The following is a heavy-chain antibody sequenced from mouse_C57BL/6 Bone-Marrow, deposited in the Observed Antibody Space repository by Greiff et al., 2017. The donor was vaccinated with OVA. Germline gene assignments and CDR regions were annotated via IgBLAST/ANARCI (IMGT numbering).Heavy chain of an antibody. Sequence: VQLQQSGAELVRPGASVKLSCKASGYTFTDYYISWVKQRPGQGLEWIARIYPGSGNIYYNEKLKGKATLTAEKSSSTAYMQLSSLTSDDSAVYCCARSERLRDYFDYWGQGTTLTVSS. J-gene: IGHJ2*01. V-gene: IGHV1-76*01. CDR3: ARSERLRDYFDY. CDR1: GYTFTDYY. CDR2: IYPGSGNI. D-gene: IGHD2-2*01.